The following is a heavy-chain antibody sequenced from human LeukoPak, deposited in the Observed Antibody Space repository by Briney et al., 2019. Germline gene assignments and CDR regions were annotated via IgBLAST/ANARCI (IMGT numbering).Heavy chain of an antibody. J-gene: IGHJ4*02. V-gene: IGHV4-59*01. Sequence: SETLSLTCTVSGDSISSYYWSWIRQPPGKGLGWIGYIYYSGSTNYNPSLKSRVTISVDTSKNQFSLKLSSVTAADTAVYYCARDSDSSGYYYQYDYWGQGTLVTVSS. CDR1: GDSISSYY. D-gene: IGHD3-22*01. CDR2: IYYSGST. CDR3: ARDSDSSGYYYQYDY.